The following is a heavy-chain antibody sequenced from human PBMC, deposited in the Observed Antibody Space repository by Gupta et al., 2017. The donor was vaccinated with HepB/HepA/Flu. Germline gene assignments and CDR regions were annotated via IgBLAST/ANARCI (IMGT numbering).Heavy chain of an antibody. J-gene: IGHJ6*03. CDR3: ARGRGSVGVRWSHSYYYYYMDV. V-gene: IGHV4-34*01. Sequence: QVQLQQWGAGLLKPSETLSLTCAVYGGSFSGYYWSWIRQPPGKGLEWIGEINHSGSTNYNPSLKSRVTISVDTSKNQFSLKLSSVTAAETAVYYCARGRGSVGVRWSHSYYYYYMDVGGKGTTVTVSS. D-gene: IGHD4-23*01. CDR2: INHSGST. CDR1: GGSFSGYY.